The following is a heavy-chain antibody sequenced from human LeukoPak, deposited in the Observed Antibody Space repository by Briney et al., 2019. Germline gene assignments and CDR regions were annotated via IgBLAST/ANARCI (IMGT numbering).Heavy chain of an antibody. CDR2: IKQDGSEK. CDR3: ARDDDYYYSGLDV. Sequence: GGSLRLSCAASGFTFSNYWMSWVRQAPGKGLEWVANIKQDGSEKYYVDSVKGRFTISRDNAKNSLYLQMNSLRAEDTAVYWCARDDDYYYSGLDVRGQGTTVTVSS. J-gene: IGHJ6*02. V-gene: IGHV3-7*01. CDR1: GFTFSNYW.